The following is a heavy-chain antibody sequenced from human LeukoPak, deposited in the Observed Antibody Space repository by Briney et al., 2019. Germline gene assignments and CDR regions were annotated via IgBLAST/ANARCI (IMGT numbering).Heavy chain of an antibody. V-gene: IGHV4-34*01. CDR3: ARVNYYGSGSYYNVHYYYGMDV. J-gene: IGHJ6*04. CDR1: GGSFSGYY. CDR2: INHSGST. D-gene: IGHD3-10*01. Sequence: SETLSPTCAVYGGSFSGYYWSWIRQPPGKGLEWIGEINHSGSTNYNPSLKSRVTISVDTSKNQFSLKLSSVTAADTAVYYCARVNYYGSGSYYNVHYYYGMDVWGKGTTVTVSS.